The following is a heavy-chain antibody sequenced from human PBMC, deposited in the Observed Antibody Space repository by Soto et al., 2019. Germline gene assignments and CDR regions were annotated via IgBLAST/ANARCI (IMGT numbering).Heavy chain of an antibody. CDR1: GFTFSSNA. CDR2: ISGSGGVT. CDR3: AREGVYSDYGDAFDI. V-gene: IGHV3-23*01. Sequence: PGGSLRLSCAASGFTFSSNAMSWVRQAPGKGLEWVSHISGSGGVTYYADSVKGRFTISRDNSKNTLNLRMNRLRVEDTAVYYCAREGVYSDYGDAFDIWGQGTMVTVSS. D-gene: IGHD5-12*01. J-gene: IGHJ3*02.